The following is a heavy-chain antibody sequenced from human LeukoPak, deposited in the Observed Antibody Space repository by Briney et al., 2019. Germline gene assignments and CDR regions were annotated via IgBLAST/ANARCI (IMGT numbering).Heavy chain of an antibody. V-gene: IGHV4-34*01. CDR1: GGSFSGYY. Sequence: SETLSLTCAVYGGSFSGYYWSWIRQPPGKGLEWIGEINHSGSTNYNPSLKSRVTISVDTSKNQFSLKLSSVTAADTAVYYCARQSYDYGANGRNWFDPWGHGAQVTVSS. CDR3: ARQSYDYGANGRNWFDP. CDR2: INHSGST. D-gene: IGHD4/OR15-4a*01. J-gene: IGHJ5*02.